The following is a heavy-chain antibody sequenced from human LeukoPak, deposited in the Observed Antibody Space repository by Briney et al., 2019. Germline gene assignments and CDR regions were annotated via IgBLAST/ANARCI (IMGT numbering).Heavy chain of an antibody. Sequence: GSLRLSCAASGFTVSSNYMSWVRQPPGKGLEWIGEIYHSGSTNYNPSLKSRVTISVDKSKNQFSMKLSSVTAADTAVYYCARNNYYDSSGSGSHNWGQGTLVTVSS. CDR3: ARNNYYDSSGSGSHN. D-gene: IGHD3-22*01. J-gene: IGHJ4*02. CDR1: GFTVSSNY. V-gene: IGHV4-4*02. CDR2: IYHSGST.